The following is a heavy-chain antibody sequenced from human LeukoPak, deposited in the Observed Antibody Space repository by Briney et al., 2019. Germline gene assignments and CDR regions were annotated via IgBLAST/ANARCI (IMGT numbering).Heavy chain of an antibody. J-gene: IGHJ4*02. V-gene: IGHV3-74*01. CDR2: INTDGSTT. Sequence: GGSLRLSCAASGFTFSNDWMHWVRQAPGKGLVWVSRINTDGSTTTYADSVKGRFTISRDNSKSTLFLQMNSLTTEDTALYYCARTAAIERLDYWGLGTLVTVSS. CDR3: ARTAAIERLDY. D-gene: IGHD2-2*01. CDR1: GFTFSNDW.